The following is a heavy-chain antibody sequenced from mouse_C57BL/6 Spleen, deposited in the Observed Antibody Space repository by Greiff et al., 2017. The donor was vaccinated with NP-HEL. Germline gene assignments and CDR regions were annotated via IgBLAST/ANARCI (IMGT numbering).Heavy chain of an antibody. Sequence: QVQLQQSGAELVMPGASVKLSCKASGYTFTSYWMHWVKQRPGQGLEWIGEIDPSDSYTNYNQKFKGKSTLTVDKSSSTAYMQLSSLTSEDSAVYYCARPYVSSYNYAMDYWGQGTSVTVSS. CDR3: ARPYVSSYNYAMDY. J-gene: IGHJ4*01. CDR1: GYTFTSYW. CDR2: IDPSDSYT. V-gene: IGHV1-69*01. D-gene: IGHD1-1*01.